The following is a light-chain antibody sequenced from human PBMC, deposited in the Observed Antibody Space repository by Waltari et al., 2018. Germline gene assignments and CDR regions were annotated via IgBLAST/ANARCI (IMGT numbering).Light chain of an antibody. J-gene: IGKJ4*01. CDR2: AAS. CDR1: QSISSY. V-gene: IGKV1-39*01. CDR3: QQSYSTPLT. Sequence: DIQMTQSPSSLSASVGDRVTITCRASQSISSYLNWYQQKPGKAPKLLIYAASSLQSGVPSRFSGSGYGTDFTLTISSWRPEDCATYYCQQSYSTPLTFGGGTKVEIK.